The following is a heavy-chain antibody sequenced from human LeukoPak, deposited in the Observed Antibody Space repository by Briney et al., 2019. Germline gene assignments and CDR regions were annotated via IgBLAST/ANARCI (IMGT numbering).Heavy chain of an antibody. J-gene: IGHJ4*02. CDR1: GFTFTNYA. V-gene: IGHV3-23*01. CDR3: AKVYYGADYYFDY. CDR2: ISGSGGST. D-gene: IGHD3-22*01. Sequence: GGSLRLSCAASGFTFTNYAMSWVRQAPGKGLEWVSAISGSGGSTYYADSVKGRFTISRDNSKNTLYLQMNSLRAEDTAVYYCAKVYYGADYYFDYWGQGTLVTVSS.